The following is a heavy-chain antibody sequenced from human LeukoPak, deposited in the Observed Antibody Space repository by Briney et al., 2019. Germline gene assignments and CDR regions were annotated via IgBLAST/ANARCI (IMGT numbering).Heavy chain of an antibody. J-gene: IGHJ5*02. V-gene: IGHV1-24*01. CDR3: ATGYYDSSGYYVNWFDP. Sequence: ASVKVSCKVSGYTLTELSMHWVRQAPGKGLEWMGGFDPEDGETIYAQKLQGRVTMTEDTSTDTAYMELSSLRSEDTAVYYCATGYYDSSGYYVNWFDPWGQGTLVTVSS. CDR2: FDPEDGET. CDR1: GYTLTELS. D-gene: IGHD3-22*01.